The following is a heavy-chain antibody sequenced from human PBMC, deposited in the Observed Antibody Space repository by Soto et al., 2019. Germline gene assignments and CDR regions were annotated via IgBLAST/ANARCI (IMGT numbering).Heavy chain of an antibody. J-gene: IGHJ4*02. CDR2: INQDGSEK. V-gene: IGHV3-7*01. CDR1: GFTSSSYW. D-gene: IGHD1-7*01. CDR3: ASAPNWNYGY. Sequence: EVQLVESGGGLVQPGGSLRLSCAASGFTSSSYWMSWVRHVPERGLEWVANINQDGSEKYYVDSVRGRFTISRDNAKNSLYLQMNSLRAEDTAVYYCASAPNWNYGYWGQGTLVTVSS.